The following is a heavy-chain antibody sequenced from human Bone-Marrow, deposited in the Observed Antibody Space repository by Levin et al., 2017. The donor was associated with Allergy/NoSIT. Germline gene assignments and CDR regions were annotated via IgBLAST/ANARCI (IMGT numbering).Heavy chain of an antibody. D-gene: IGHD3-3*01. CDR2: ISHDGSNK. J-gene: IGHJ6*02. CDR3: ARSAHYDFWSGYYPREDRNGMDV. Sequence: GGSLRLSCATSGFTFSHYAMHWVRQTRDRGLEWVAIISHDGSNKQYADSMKGRFTISRDNSKNTVYLQMNSLIAEDTAMYYCARSAHYDFWSGYYPREDRNGMDVWGQGTTVTVSS. CDR1: GFTFSHYA. V-gene: IGHV3-30-3*01.